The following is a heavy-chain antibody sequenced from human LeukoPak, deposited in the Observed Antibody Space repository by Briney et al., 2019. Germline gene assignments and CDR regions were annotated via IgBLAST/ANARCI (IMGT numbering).Heavy chain of an antibody. D-gene: IGHD6-19*01. CDR2: ISNDGRSK. CDR3: AKGLAGYTSGWYGIFDY. V-gene: IGHV3-30*18. Sequence: GGSLRLSCSASGFTFSSDAMHWVRQAPGKGLEWVAVISNDGRSKYFADSVKGRFTISRDNSKNTLYLQMNSLTAEDTAVFYCAKGLAGYTSGWYGIFDYWGQGALVTVSS. J-gene: IGHJ4*02. CDR1: GFTFSSDA.